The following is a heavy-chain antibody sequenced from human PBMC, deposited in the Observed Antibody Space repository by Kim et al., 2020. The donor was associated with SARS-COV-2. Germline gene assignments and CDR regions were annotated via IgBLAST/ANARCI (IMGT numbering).Heavy chain of an antibody. Sequence: GGSLRLSCAASGFTFSSYAMSWVRQAPGKGLEWVSAINGSGGSTYYADSVKGRFTISRDNSKNTLYLQMNSLRAEDTAVYYCAKVQREAVAGRPSRGYFDYWGQGTLVTVSS. CDR1: GFTFSSYA. D-gene: IGHD6-19*01. J-gene: IGHJ4*02. V-gene: IGHV3-23*01. CDR3: AKVQREAVAGRPSRGYFDY. CDR2: INGSGGST.